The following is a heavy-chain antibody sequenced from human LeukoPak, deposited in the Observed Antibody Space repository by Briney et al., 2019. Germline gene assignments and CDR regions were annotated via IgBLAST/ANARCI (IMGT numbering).Heavy chain of an antibody. CDR2: ISAHNGDT. CDR3: VRDRPHNWFDP. Sequence: ASVRVSCKSSGYNFNIYGITWVRQAPGQGLEWMGWISAHNGDTKFAQKLQGRLTMTTDASTGTAYMELNRLTSDDTAVYYCVRDRPHNWFDPWGQGTLVTVSS. CDR1: GYNFNIYG. J-gene: IGHJ5*02. V-gene: IGHV1-18*01.